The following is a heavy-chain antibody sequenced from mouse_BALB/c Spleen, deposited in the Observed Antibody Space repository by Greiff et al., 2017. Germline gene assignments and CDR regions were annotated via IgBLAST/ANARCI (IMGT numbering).Heavy chain of an antibody. CDR1: GYSFTDYI. D-gene: IGHD2-12*01. CDR2: INPYYGST. Sequence: VQLQQTGPELVPPGASVQISCKASGYSFTDYIMFWVKQSHGKSLDLIGNINPYYGSTSYNLKFKGKATLTVDNSSSTAYIQLHSLTSEDSAVYYCAREGVYDVNYYAIEYWGQGTSGTVSS. CDR3: AREGVYDVNYYAIEY. J-gene: IGHJ4*01. V-gene: IGHV1-39*01.